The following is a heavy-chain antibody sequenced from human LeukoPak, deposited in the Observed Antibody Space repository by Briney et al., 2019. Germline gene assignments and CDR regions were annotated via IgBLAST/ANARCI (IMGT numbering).Heavy chain of an antibody. D-gene: IGHD1-26*01. Sequence: GASVKVSCKASGYTFTSYYMHWVRQAPGQGLERMGIINPSGGSTSYAQKFQGRVTMTRDTSTSTVYMELSSLRSEDTAVYYCARDGANKWELRVGLDYWGQGTLVTVSS. CDR1: GYTFTSYY. CDR2: INPSGGST. V-gene: IGHV1-46*01. J-gene: IGHJ4*02. CDR3: ARDGANKWELRVGLDY.